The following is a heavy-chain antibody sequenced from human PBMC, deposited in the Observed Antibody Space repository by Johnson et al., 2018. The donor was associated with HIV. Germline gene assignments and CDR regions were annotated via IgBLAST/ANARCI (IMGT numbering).Heavy chain of an antibody. CDR3: ARDLGRPDAFDI. Sequence: EVQLVESGGGLKQPGGSLRLSCAASGFTFSSYDMHWVRQATGKGLEWVSTIGTAGDTYYPGSVKGRFTISREKSKNTLYVQMNSLRVEDTAVYYCARDLGRPDAFDIWGQGTMVTVSS. CDR2: IGTAGDT. J-gene: IGHJ3*02. D-gene: IGHD2-15*01. V-gene: IGHV3-13*01. CDR1: GFTFSSYD.